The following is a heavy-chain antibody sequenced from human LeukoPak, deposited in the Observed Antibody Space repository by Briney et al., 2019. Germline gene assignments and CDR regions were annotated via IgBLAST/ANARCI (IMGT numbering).Heavy chain of an antibody. CDR2: IRYDGSNK. V-gene: IGHV3-30*02. CDR1: GFTFSSYG. CDR3: AKDPTVTGYYFDY. D-gene: IGHD4-17*01. J-gene: IGHJ4*02. Sequence: GGSLRLSCAASGFTFSSYGMHRVRQAPGKGLDWVAFIRYDGSNKYYADSVKGRFTISRDNSKNTLYLQMNSLRAEDTAVYYCAKDPTVTGYYFDYWGQGTLVTVSS.